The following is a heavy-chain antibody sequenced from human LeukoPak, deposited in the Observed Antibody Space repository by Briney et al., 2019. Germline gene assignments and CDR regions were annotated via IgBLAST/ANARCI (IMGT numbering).Heavy chain of an antibody. J-gene: IGHJ4*02. D-gene: IGHD3-22*01. CDR2: MNPNSGNT. CDR3: ARSSTMIVMDYYFDY. Sequence: ASVKVSCKASGYTFTSYDINWVRQATGQGLEWMGWMNPNSGNTGYARKFQGRVTMTRNTSISTAYMELSSLRSEDTAVYYCARSSTMIVMDYYFDYWGQGTLVTVSS. CDR1: GYTFTSYD. V-gene: IGHV1-8*01.